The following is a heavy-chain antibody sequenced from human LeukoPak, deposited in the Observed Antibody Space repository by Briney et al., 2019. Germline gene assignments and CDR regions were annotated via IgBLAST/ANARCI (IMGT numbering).Heavy chain of an antibody. CDR3: ARDTDGSLDY. J-gene: IGHJ4*02. CDR1: GFTFTNSW. CDR2: IKQDGSTK. D-gene: IGHD1-26*01. Sequence: GGSLRLSCAASGFTFTNSWMAWVRQAPGKGLEWVANIKQDGSTKHYADSLKGRFTISRDNPRNSLYLQMNSLRADDTAVYYCARDTDGSLDYWGQGILVTVAS. V-gene: IGHV3-7*01.